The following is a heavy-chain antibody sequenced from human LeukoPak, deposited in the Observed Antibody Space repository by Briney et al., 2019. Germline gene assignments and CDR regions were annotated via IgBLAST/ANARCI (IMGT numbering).Heavy chain of an antibody. Sequence: GGSLRLSCAASRLTFSDYYMSWIRQAPGKGLELVSYISSSGSTIYYADSVKGRFTISRDNAKNSVYLQMNSLRAEDTAVYYCARGRYGGNSRPPFFDYWGQGTLVTVSS. CDR2: ISSSGSTI. CDR3: ARGRYGGNSRPPFFDY. V-gene: IGHV3-11*01. J-gene: IGHJ4*02. CDR1: RLTFSDYY. D-gene: IGHD4-23*01.